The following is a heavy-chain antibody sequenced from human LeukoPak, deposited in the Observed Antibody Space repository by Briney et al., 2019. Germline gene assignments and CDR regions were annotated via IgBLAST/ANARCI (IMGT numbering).Heavy chain of an antibody. CDR1: GGTFSSYA. D-gene: IGHD3-22*01. Sequence: SVKVSCKASGGTFSSYAISWVRQAPGQGLEWMGGIIPIFGTANYAQKFQGRVTITADESTSTAYMELSSLRSEDTAVYYCAGLYYYDSSGYLGYYYYYYMDVWGKGTTVTVSS. CDR2: IIPIFGTA. CDR3: AGLYYYDSSGYLGYYYYYYMDV. V-gene: IGHV1-69*13. J-gene: IGHJ6*03.